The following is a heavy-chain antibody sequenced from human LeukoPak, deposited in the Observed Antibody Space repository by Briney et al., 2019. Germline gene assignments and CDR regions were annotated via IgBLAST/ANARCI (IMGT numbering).Heavy chain of an antibody. V-gene: IGHV3-23*01. CDR3: AKMGPNYYDSSGYSWFDP. D-gene: IGHD3-22*01. Sequence: GGSLRLSCAASGFTFSSYAMSWVRQAPGKGLEWVSAIIGSGGSTYYADSVKGRFTISRDNSKNTLYLQMNSLRAEDTAVYYCAKMGPNYYDSSGYSWFDPWGQGTLVTVSS. CDR2: IIGSGGST. J-gene: IGHJ5*02. CDR1: GFTFSSYA.